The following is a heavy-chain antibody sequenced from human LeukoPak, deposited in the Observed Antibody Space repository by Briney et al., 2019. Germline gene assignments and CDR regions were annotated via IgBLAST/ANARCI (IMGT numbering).Heavy chain of an antibody. D-gene: IGHD3-10*01. CDR1: GGSFSGYY. J-gene: IGHJ5*02. CDR2: INHSGST. Sequence: SETLSLTCAVYGGSFSGYYWSWIRQPPGKGLEWIGEINHSGSTNYNPSLKSRVIISVDMSKNQFSLKLSSVTAADTAVYYCAKDLQVYYYGSGSYRWFDPWGQGTLVTVSS. CDR3: AKDLQVYYYGSGSYRWFDP. V-gene: IGHV4-34*01.